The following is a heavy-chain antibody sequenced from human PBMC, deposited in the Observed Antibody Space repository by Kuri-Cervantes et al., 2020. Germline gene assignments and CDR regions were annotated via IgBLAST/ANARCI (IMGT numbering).Heavy chain of an antibody. CDR3: AKDTASSSGSIVQFLGWPRTYMNV. J-gene: IGHJ6*03. CDR2: INTDGSRT. Sequence: GGSLRLSCAASGFIFSSLWMHWVRQVPGKGLVWVSRINTDGSRTDSADSVKGRFTISRDNAKNTLYLQMNSLRAEDTAVYYCAKDTASSSGSIVQFLGWPRTYMNVWGKGTAVTVSS. V-gene: IGHV3-74*01. CDR1: GFIFSSLW. D-gene: IGHD3-3*01.